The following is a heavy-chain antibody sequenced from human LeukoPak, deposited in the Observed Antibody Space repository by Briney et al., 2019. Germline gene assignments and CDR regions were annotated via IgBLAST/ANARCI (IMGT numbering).Heavy chain of an antibody. CDR1: GFTFSSYS. Sequence: PGGSLRLSCAASGFTFSSYSMNWVRQAPGKGLEWVSYISSDSSAIYNADSVKGRFTISRDNAKNSLYLQMSSLRDDDTAVYYCARDRPDAVGAKDYWGQGTLVTVSS. J-gene: IGHJ4*02. V-gene: IGHV3-48*02. CDR3: ARDRPDAVGAKDY. D-gene: IGHD1-26*01. CDR2: ISSDSSAI.